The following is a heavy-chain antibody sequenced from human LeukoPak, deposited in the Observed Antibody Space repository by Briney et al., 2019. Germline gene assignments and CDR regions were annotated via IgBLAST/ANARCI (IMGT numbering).Heavy chain of an antibody. CDR1: GSTASSNY. CDR2: IYSGGST. D-gene: IGHD2-15*01. CDR3: ARDRSDVAVLDY. J-gene: IGHJ4*02. V-gene: IGHV3-66*02. Sequence: GGSLRLSCAASGSTASSNYMSWVRQAPGKGLEWVSVIYSGGSTHYADSVKGRFTISRDNSKNTLYLQMNSLRAEDTAVYYCARDRSDVAVLDYWGQGTLVTVSS.